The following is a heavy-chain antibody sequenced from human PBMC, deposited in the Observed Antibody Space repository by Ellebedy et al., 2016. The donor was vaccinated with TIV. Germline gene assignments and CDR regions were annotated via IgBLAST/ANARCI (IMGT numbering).Heavy chain of an antibody. CDR3: ARAPRGTVTTWIDY. D-gene: IGHD4-17*01. V-gene: IGHV3-7*01. CDR2: IKQDGTEE. Sequence: GESLKISXAASGFTFSSHWMTWVRQAPGKGLEWVANIKQDGTEEYYVDSVKGRFTISRDNAKNSLCLQMNSLRAEDTAVYYCARAPRGTVTTWIDYWGQGTLVTVSS. J-gene: IGHJ4*02. CDR1: GFTFSSHW.